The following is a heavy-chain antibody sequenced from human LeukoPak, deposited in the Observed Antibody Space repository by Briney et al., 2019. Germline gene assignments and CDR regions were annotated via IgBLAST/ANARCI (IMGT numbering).Heavy chain of an antibody. CDR3: ARLIPKNYYDSSGYNDY. CDR1: GFTFSSYS. V-gene: IGHV3-48*04. D-gene: IGHD3-22*01. J-gene: IGHJ4*02. Sequence: GGSLRLSCAASGFTFSSYSMNWVRQAPGKGLEWVSYISSSSSTIYYADSVKGRFTISRDNAKNSLYLQMNSLRAEDTAVYYCARLIPKNYYDSSGYNDYWGQGTLVTVSS. CDR2: ISSSSSTI.